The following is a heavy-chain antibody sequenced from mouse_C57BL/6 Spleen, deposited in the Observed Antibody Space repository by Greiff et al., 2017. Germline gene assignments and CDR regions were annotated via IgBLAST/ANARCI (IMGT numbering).Heavy chain of an antibody. D-gene: IGHD2-3*01. J-gene: IGHJ1*03. Sequence: EVKVEESGGGLVQPGGSMKLSCVASGFTFSNYWMNWVRQSPEKGLEWVAQIRLKSDNYATHYAESVKGRFTISRDDSKSSVYLQMNNLRAEDTGIYYCTGDGYWYFDVWGTGTTVTVSS. CDR1: GFTFSNYW. CDR2: IRLKSDNYAT. CDR3: TGDGYWYFDV. V-gene: IGHV6-3*01.